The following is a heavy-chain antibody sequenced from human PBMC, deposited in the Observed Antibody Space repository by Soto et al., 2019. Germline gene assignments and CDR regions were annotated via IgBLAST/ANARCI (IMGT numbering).Heavy chain of an antibody. J-gene: IGHJ5*02. Sequence: SETLSLTCTVSGGSISSYYWSWTRQPPGKGLEWIGYIYYSGSTNYNPSLKSQVTISVDTSKNQFSLKLSSVTAADTAVYYCAREGWSGTNGRWVKNWFDPWGQGTLVTVSS. D-gene: IGHD1-7*01. V-gene: IGHV4-59*01. CDR1: GGSISSYY. CDR2: IYYSGST. CDR3: AREGWSGTNGRWVKNWFDP.